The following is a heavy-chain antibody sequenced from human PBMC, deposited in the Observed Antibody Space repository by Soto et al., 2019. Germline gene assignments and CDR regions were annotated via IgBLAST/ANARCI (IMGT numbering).Heavy chain of an antibody. D-gene: IGHD1-20*01. CDR1: GFTFDDYS. CDR3: ARDHNWSLDY. V-gene: IGHV3-48*02. CDR2: IGRTRKYI. J-gene: IGHJ4*02. Sequence: GGSLRLSCGASGFTFDDYSMNWGRQAPGKGLEWVSYIGRTRKYIDYADSVKGRFTISRDGAKNSVFQQMNSLRDEDTAVYYCARDHNWSLDYWGQGIPVTVPS.